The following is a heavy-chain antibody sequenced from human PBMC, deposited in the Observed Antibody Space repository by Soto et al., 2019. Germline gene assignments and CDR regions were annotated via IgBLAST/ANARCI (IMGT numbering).Heavy chain of an antibody. J-gene: IGHJ5*02. CDR2: ISYDGSNK. V-gene: IGHV3-30*04. CDR1: GFTFSSYA. Sequence: QVQLVESGGGVVQPGRSLRLSCAASGFTFSSYALHWVRQAPGKGLEWVAVISYDGSNKYYTDSVKGRFTISRDNSKNTLYLQMNSLSAEDTAVYYCTRDNTNTWYGWFDPWGQGTLVTVSS. D-gene: IGHD6-13*01. CDR3: TRDNTNTWYGWFDP.